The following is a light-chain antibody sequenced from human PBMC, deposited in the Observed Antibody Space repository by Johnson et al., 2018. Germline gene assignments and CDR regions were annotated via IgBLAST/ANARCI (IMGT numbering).Light chain of an antibody. Sequence: QSVLTQPPSVSAAPGQKVTISCSGSSSNIGNNYVSWYQQLPGTAPKLLIYEHNKRPSWIPDRFSGSKSGTSATLGITGLQTGDEAVDYCGTWDSSLRAGNVFGTGTNVTVL. CDR1: SSNIGNNY. CDR2: EHN. CDR3: GTWDSSLRAGNV. J-gene: IGLJ1*01. V-gene: IGLV1-51*02.